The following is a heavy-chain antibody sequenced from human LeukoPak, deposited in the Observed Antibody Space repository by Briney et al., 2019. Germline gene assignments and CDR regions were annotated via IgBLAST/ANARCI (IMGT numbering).Heavy chain of an antibody. J-gene: IGHJ6*03. D-gene: IGHD7-27*01. V-gene: IGHV4-59*01. CDR3: AKTGDRTGYYYYYMDV. CDR1: GDSINSYY. CDR2: IYYSGIT. Sequence: PSETLSLTCTVSGDSINSYYWSWIRQPPGKGLEWIGCIYYSGITKYNPSLKSRVTISVDTSRNRFSPKLSSVTAADTALYYYAKTGDRTGYYYYYMDVWGKGTTVTVSS.